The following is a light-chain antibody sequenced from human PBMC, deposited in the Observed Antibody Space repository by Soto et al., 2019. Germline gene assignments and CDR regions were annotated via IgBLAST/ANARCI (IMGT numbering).Light chain of an antibody. CDR1: QNVRFY. J-gene: IGKJ1*01. V-gene: IGKV3-11*01. CDR2: DAS. CDR3: QQRTNWSWT. Sequence: EIVVTQSPATLSLSPGERATLSCRASQNVRFYLAWYQQKPGQTPRLLIYDASKRASGIPARFSGSGSGTDFTLTISSLEPEYFAVYYCQQRTNWSWTFGRGTKVEVK.